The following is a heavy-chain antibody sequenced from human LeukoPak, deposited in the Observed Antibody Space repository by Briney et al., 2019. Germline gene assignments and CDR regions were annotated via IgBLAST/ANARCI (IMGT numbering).Heavy chain of an antibody. CDR3: SKAAFPGTKYYLDY. CDR1: GFTFSTYA. Sequence: GGSVTHPCGASGFTFSTYAVNWVRQAPGKGPEWVSAISGSGSSTYYADSAKGRFTISRDSSRNTVYLQMNSLRAEDTALYYCSKAAFPGTKYYLDYWGQGTVVTVSS. V-gene: IGHV3-23*01. CDR2: ISGSGSST. D-gene: IGHD2-8*01. J-gene: IGHJ4*02.